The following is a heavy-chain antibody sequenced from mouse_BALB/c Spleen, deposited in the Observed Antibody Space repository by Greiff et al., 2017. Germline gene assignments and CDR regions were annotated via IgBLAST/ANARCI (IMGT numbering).Heavy chain of an antibody. CDR3: ARKDYGNSYYFDY. CDR1: GYSITSDYA. V-gene: IGHV3-2*02. J-gene: IGHJ2*01. D-gene: IGHD2-1*01. Sequence: DVQLQESGPGLVKPSQSLSLTCTVTGYSITSDYAWNWIRQFPGNKLEWMGYISYSGSTSYNPSLKSRISITRDTSKNQFFLQLNSVTTEDTATYYCARKDYGNSYYFDYWGQGTTLTVSS. CDR2: ISYSGST.